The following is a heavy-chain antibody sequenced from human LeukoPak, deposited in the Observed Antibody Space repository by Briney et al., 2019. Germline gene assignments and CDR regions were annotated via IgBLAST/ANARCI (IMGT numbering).Heavy chain of an antibody. CDR1: GFTFSDYW. Sequence: GGSLRLSCAASGFTFSDYWMHWVREAPGEGLVWVSRIIVDGSHTDSADSVKGRFSLSRDNAKNTLYLQMNSLRAEDTAVYYCARDGSYGNFDYWGQGTLVTVSS. D-gene: IGHD5-18*01. CDR3: ARDGSYGNFDY. CDR2: IIVDGSHT. V-gene: IGHV3-74*01. J-gene: IGHJ4*02.